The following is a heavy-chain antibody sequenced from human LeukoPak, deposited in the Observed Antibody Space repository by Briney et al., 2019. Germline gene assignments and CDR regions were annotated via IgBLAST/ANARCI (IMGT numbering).Heavy chain of an antibody. CDR2: ITRDGSST. J-gene: IGHJ6*04. Sequence: GGSLRLSCAASGFTFSSYAMSWVRQAPGKGLEWVSRITRDGSSTTYADSVKGRFTTSRDNAKNTLYLQMDSLGDDDTAVYYSARDPGYESWNPFWGGMDVWGNGTTVIVSS. V-gene: IGHV3-74*01. D-gene: IGHD3-16*01. CDR1: GFTFSSYA. CDR3: ARDPGYESWNPFWGGMDV.